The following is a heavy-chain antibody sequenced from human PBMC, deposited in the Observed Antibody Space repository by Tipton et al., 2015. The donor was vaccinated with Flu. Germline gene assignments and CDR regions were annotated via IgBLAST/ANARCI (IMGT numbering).Heavy chain of an antibody. J-gene: IGHJ6*04. CDR1: GFTFGSYW. CDR3: ARAVDV. Sequence: SLRLSCAASGFTFGSYWMTWVRQAPGKGLEWVANIKQDGSVKYYVDSVKGRFTISRDNAKNSLYLQMNSLRVEDTAVYYCARAVDVWGKGPTVTVSS. CDR2: IKQDGSVK. V-gene: IGHV3-7*03.